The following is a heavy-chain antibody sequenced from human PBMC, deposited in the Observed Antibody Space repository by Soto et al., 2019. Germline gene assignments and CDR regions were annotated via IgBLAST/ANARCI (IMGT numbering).Heavy chain of an antibody. D-gene: IGHD6-13*01. V-gene: IGHV1-3*01. CDR1: GYTFTNYA. J-gene: IGHJ4*02. CDR2: INAGNGNT. CDR3: ARASSWWVTDY. Sequence: QVQPVQSGAEVKKPGASVKVSCKASGYTFTNYAMHWVRQAPGQRLEWMGWINAGNGNTKYSQKFQGRVTITRDTSASIAYMELSSLRSEYTAVYYWARASSWWVTDYWGQGTVVTVSS.